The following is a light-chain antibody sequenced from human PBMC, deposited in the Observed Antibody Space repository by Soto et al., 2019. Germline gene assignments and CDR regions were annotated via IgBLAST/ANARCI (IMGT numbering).Light chain of an antibody. V-gene: IGLV2-8*01. CDR3: SSYGGSDNVI. J-gene: IGLJ2*01. Sequence: QSALTQPPSASGSPGQSVTISCTGSSNDLGGYNYVSWYQHHPGKAPKLIIYECRERPSGVPDRFSGSKSGNTASLTVSGLQAEDEADYYCSSYGGSDNVIFGGGTKLTVL. CDR1: SNDLGGYNY. CDR2: ECR.